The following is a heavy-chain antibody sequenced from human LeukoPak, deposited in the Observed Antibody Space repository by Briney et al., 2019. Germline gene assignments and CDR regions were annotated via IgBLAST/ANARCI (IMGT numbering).Heavy chain of an antibody. CDR2: IHYSGST. CDR3: ARDAGATAY. CDR1: GVSISTAY. J-gene: IGHJ4*02. Sequence: SETLSLTCTVSGVSISTAYWTWLRQSPGKGLEWIGYIHYSGSTTYHPSLEGRVTISLDTSRNQIFLKLTSVTSADPAVYYCARDAGATAYWGQGALVTVSS. D-gene: IGHD4/OR15-4a*01. V-gene: IGHV4-59*01.